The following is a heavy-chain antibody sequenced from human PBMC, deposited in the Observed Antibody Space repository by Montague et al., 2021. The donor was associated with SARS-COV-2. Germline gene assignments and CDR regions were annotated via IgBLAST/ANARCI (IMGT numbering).Heavy chain of an antibody. Sequence: SETLSLTCTVSGDSISSSSYNWGWIRQPPGKGLEWIGSVHYNGGTXYNPSLKSRVTIYVDTSKNQISLRLSSVTAADTAVYYSTRHVHMTWPEPSPGFDYWGQGTLVTVSS. V-gene: IGHV4-39*01. CDR2: VHYNGGT. CDR3: TRHVHMTWPEPSPGFDY. CDR1: GDSISSSSYN. J-gene: IGHJ4*02. D-gene: IGHD1-1*01.